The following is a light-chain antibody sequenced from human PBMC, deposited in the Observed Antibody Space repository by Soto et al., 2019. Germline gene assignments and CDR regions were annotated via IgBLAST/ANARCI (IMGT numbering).Light chain of an antibody. V-gene: IGLV2-14*01. J-gene: IGLJ1*01. CDR2: DVS. CDR1: SSDVGGYNY. Sequence: QSALTQPASVSGSPGQSITVSCTGTSSDVGGYNYVSWYQQHPGEAPKLMIYDVSNRPSGVSSRFSGSKSGNTASLTISGLQAEDEADYYCCSYTTSSTCVFGTGTKVTVL. CDR3: CSYTTSSTCV.